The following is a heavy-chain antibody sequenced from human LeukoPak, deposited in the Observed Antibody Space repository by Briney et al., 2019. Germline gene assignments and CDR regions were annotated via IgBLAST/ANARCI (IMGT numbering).Heavy chain of an antibody. Sequence: SETLSLTCTVSGGSISSYYWSWIRQPPGKGLEWIGYIYYSGSTNYNPSLKSRVTISVDTSKNQFSLKLSSVTAADTAVYYCARLNKWPRVYYSDYWGQGTLVTVSS. CDR2: IYYSGST. CDR1: GGSISSYY. D-gene: IGHD5-12*01. V-gene: IGHV4-59*08. J-gene: IGHJ4*02. CDR3: ARLNKWPRVYYSDY.